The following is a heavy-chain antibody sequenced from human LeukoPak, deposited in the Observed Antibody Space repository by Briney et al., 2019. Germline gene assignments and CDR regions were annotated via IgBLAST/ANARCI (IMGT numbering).Heavy chain of an antibody. J-gene: IGHJ5*02. D-gene: IGHD1-7*01. Sequence: ASVKVSCKASGYTFTSYYMHWVRQAPGQGLEWMGWINPNSGGTNYAQKFQGRVTMTRDTSISTAYMELSRLRSDDTAVYYCARAPIFLELGNWFDPWGQGTLVTVSS. CDR2: INPNSGGT. CDR3: ARAPIFLELGNWFDP. V-gene: IGHV1-2*02. CDR1: GYTFTSYY.